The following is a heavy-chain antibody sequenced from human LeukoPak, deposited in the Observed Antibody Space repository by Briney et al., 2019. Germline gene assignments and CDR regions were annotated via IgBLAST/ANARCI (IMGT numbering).Heavy chain of an antibody. CDR1: GYTFTSYG. CDR3: AAVPGPIVVETSGYYMDV. D-gene: IGHD3-22*01. Sequence: PGASVKVSCKASGYTFTSYGISWVRQAPGQGLEWMGWISAYNGNTNYAQKLQGRVTMTTDTSTSTAYMELSSLRSEDTAVYYCAAVPGPIVVETSGYYMDVWGKGTTVTVSS. V-gene: IGHV1-18*01. CDR2: ISAYNGNT. J-gene: IGHJ6*03.